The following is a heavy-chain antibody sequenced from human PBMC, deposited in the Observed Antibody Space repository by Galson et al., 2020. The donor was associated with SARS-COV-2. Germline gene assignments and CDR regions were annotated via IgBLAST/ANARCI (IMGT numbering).Heavy chain of an antibody. V-gene: IGHV3-74*01. CDR2: IYSEGSST. CDR1: GFTFSRYW. Sequence: ALHGEYLKLSCAAPGFTFSRYWMHWVRQAPGQGLVWVSRIYSEGSSTSHADSVKGRFTIPGDNAKNTLYLQMNSLRAEDTAVYYCARGDMGADYLDYCCQVTLVTVSS. J-gene: IGHJ4*02. CDR3: ARGDMGADYLDY. D-gene: IGHD3-16*01.